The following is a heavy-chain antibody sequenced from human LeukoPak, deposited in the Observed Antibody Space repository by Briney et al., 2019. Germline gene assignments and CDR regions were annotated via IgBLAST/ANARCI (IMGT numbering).Heavy chain of an antibody. J-gene: IGHJ4*02. D-gene: IGHD6-19*01. CDR2: ISWNSGSI. CDR1: GFTFDDYA. V-gene: IGHV3-9*01. Sequence: GGSLRLSCAASGFTFDDYAMHWVRHAPGKGLEWVSGISWNSGSIGYADSVKGRFTISRDNAKNSLYLQMNSLRAEDTAVYYCARAYSSGWHEYYFDYWGQGTLVTVSS. CDR3: ARAYSSGWHEYYFDY.